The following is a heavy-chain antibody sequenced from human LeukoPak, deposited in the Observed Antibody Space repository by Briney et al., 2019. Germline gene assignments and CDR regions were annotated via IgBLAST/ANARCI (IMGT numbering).Heavy chain of an antibody. V-gene: IGHV5-10-1*01. D-gene: IGHD6-19*01. CDR3: AREQWLVRDYYYYGMDV. CDR1: GYSFTSYW. J-gene: IGHJ6*02. Sequence: GESLKISCKGSGYSFTSYWISWVRQMPGKGLEWMGRIDPSDSYTNYSPSFQGHVTISADKSISTAYLQWSSLKASDTAMYYCAREQWLVRDYYYYGMDVWGQGTTVTVSS. CDR2: IDPSDSYT.